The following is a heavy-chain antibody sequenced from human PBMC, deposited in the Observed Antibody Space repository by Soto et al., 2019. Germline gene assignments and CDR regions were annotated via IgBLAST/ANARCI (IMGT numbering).Heavy chain of an antibody. V-gene: IGHV6-1*01. CDR1: GDSVSSNTAS. D-gene: IGHD3-10*01. CDR3: ARGHYDSGNLWRSYDMDV. Sequence: PSQTLSLTCAISGDSVSSNTASWNWIRQSPSRGLEWLGRTYYRSKWYNDYVISVKSRITINPDTSKNQFSLHLNSVTPEDTAVYYCARGHYDSGNLWRSYDMDVWGPGTTVTVSS. J-gene: IGHJ6*02. CDR2: TYYRSKWYN.